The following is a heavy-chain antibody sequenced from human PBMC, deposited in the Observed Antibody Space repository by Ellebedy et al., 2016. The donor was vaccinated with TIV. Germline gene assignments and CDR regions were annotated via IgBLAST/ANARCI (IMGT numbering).Heavy chain of an antibody. CDR2: IDPRGGRI. Sequence: AASVKVSCKASGYSFGSYYLHWVRQAPGQGLEWMGIIDPRGGRIDYAQKFKDRVIMSRDKSTNTVYMELSSLRSEDTAIYYCARADEGDPLDYWGQGTPVTVSS. CDR1: GYSFGSYY. J-gene: IGHJ4*02. CDR3: ARADEGDPLDY. D-gene: IGHD3-10*01. V-gene: IGHV1-46*01.